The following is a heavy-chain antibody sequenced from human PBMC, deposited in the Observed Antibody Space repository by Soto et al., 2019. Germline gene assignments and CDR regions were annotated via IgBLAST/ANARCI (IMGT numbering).Heavy chain of an antibody. J-gene: IGHJ6*02. CDR2: IYYIGNI. CDR3: ARQYFFGSGSYYSRLFDYYGMDV. Sequence: SETLSLTCTFSVGSISSSIYYLGWIRQPPGKGLEWIGSIYYIGNIYYNPSLKSRVIISVDTAKNHFSLKLSSVTDADTAVYYCARQYFFGSGSYYSRLFDYYGMDVWGQGITVTVSS. CDR1: VGSISSSIYY. V-gene: IGHV4-39*01. D-gene: IGHD3-10*01.